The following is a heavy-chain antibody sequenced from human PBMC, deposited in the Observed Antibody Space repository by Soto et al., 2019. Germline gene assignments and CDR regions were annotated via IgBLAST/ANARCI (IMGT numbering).Heavy chain of an antibody. CDR1: GGSISSGGYY. V-gene: IGHV4-31*03. D-gene: IGHD6-13*01. CDR3: ARELWLAAARTFDY. J-gene: IGHJ4*02. Sequence: QVQLQESGAGLVKPSQTLSLTCTVSGGSISSGGYYWSWIRQHPGKGLEWIGYIYYSGSTYYNPSLKSRVTIAVDTSKNQFSLKLSSVTAADTAVYYCARELWLAAARTFDYWGQGTLVTVSS. CDR2: IYYSGST.